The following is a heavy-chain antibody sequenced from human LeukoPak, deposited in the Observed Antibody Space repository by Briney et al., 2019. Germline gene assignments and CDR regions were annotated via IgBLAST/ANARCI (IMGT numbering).Heavy chain of an antibody. J-gene: IGHJ4*02. D-gene: IGHD4-17*01. CDR1: GYTFTGYY. Sequence: ASVKVSFKASGYTFTGYYMHWVRQAPGQGLEWMGWINPNSGGTNYAQKFQGRVTMTRDTSISTAYMELSRLRSDDTAVYYCARVGDWAVTTFDYWGQGTLVTVSS. CDR3: ARVGDWAVTTFDY. CDR2: INPNSGGT. V-gene: IGHV1-2*02.